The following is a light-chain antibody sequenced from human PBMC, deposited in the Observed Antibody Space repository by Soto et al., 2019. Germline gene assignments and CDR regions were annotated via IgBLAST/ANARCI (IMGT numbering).Light chain of an antibody. CDR1: QSVRSSY. V-gene: IGKV3-20*01. J-gene: IGKJ1*01. Sequence: EIVLTQSPGTLSLSPGERATLSCRASQSVRSSYLAWYQQKLGQAPRLLIYGVSNRATSIPDRFGGSGSGTDFTLTISRLESEDFAVYYCQQYGTSPRTFGQGTKVEIK. CDR2: GVS. CDR3: QQYGTSPRT.